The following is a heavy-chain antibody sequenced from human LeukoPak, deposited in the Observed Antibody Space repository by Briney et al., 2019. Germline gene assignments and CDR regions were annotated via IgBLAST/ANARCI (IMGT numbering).Heavy chain of an antibody. J-gene: IGHJ4*02. Sequence: SETLSLTCTVSGYSISSGYYWGWIRQPPGKGLEWIGSIYHSGSTYYNPSLKSRVTISVDTSKNQFSLKLSSVTAADTAVYYCARDQTTGHFDYWGQGTLVTVSS. V-gene: IGHV4-38-2*02. CDR1: GYSISSGYY. CDR3: ARDQTTGHFDY. D-gene: IGHD4-17*01. CDR2: IYHSGST.